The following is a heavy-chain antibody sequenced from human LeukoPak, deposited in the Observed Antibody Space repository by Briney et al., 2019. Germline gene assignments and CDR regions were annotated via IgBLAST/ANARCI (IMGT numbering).Heavy chain of an antibody. CDR3: ARSTCVGDCYNNPYHFDY. V-gene: IGHV4-59*01. Sequence: SETLSLTCTVSGGSISHYYWSWIRQPPGQGLEWIGYSSYSGSTMCTASLESRVTMSVDTSKSQFSLKLTSVTAADTAVYYCARSTCVGDCYNNPYHFDYWGQGTLVTVSS. CDR2: SSYSGST. J-gene: IGHJ4*02. CDR1: GGSISHYY. D-gene: IGHD2-21*02.